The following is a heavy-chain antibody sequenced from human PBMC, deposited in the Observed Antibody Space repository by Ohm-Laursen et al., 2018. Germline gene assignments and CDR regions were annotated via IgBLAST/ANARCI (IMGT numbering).Heavy chain of an antibody. V-gene: IGHV3-49*04. CDR2: IRSKAYGGTT. CDR1: GFTFGDYA. D-gene: IGHD3-22*01. CDR3: TRVMGTTSGYGY. Sequence: SLRLSCSASGFTFGDYAMSWVRQAPGKGLEWVGFIRSKAYGGTTEYAASVEGRFTISRDDSKSIAYLQMNSLKTEDTAVYYCTRVMGTTSGYGYWGQGTLVTVSS. J-gene: IGHJ4*02.